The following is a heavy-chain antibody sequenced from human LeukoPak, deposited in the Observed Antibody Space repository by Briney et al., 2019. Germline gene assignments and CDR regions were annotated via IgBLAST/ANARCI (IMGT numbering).Heavy chain of an antibody. Sequence: ESGGSLRLSCAASGFTFSSYAMSWVRQAPGKGLEWVSAISGSGGSTYYAGSVKGRFTISRDNSKNTLYLQMNSLRAEDTAVYYCANFLAPLFDYWGQGTLVTVSS. D-gene: IGHD5-12*01. CDR3: ANFLAPLFDY. CDR2: ISGSGGST. J-gene: IGHJ4*02. V-gene: IGHV3-23*01. CDR1: GFTFSSYA.